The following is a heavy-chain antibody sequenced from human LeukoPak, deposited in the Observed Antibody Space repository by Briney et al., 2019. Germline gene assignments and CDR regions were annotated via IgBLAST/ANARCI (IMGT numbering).Heavy chain of an antibody. V-gene: IGHV1-18*01. CDR2: ISTYNGTT. CDR1: GYTFTTYG. D-gene: IGHD3-3*01. J-gene: IGHJ4*02. Sequence: GASVTVSCTASGYTFTTYGLSWVRHAPGQGLGWVGWISTYNGTTDYAQKFQARVTMTTDTATSTAYMELRSLRSADADVYFCARDPTEDFWRGFYSYFDYWGQGTLVTVSS. CDR3: ARDPTEDFWRGFYSYFDY.